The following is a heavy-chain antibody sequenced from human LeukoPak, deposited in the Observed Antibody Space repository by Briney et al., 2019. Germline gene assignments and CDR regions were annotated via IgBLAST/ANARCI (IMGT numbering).Heavy chain of an antibody. Sequence: GESLKISCKGSGYSFTSYWIGWVRQMPGTGLEWMGIIYPADSDTRYSPSFQGQVTISADKSISTAYLQWSSLKASDTAMYYCARSEAAAGNNWFDPWGQGTLVTVSS. CDR3: ARSEAAAGNNWFDP. CDR1: GYSFTSYW. D-gene: IGHD6-13*01. V-gene: IGHV5-51*01. J-gene: IGHJ5*02. CDR2: IYPADSDT.